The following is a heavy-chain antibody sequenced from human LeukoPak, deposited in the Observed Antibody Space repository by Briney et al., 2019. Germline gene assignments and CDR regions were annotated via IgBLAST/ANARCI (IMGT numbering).Heavy chain of an antibody. Sequence: SETLSLTCTVSGYSISSGYYWGWIRQPPGKGLEWIGSIYHSGSTYHNPSLKSRATISVDTSKNQFSLKLSSVTAADTAVYYCARGSGYGGNSDYWGQGTLVTVSS. CDR3: ARGSGYGGNSDY. CDR2: IYHSGST. CDR1: GYSISSGYY. J-gene: IGHJ4*02. D-gene: IGHD4-23*01. V-gene: IGHV4-38-2*02.